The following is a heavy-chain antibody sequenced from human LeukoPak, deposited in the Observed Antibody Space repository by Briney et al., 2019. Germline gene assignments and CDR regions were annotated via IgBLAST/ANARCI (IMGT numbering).Heavy chain of an antibody. CDR1: GFTFSNFY. CDR3: VRVTEN. CDR2: INSDGSDT. V-gene: IGHV3-74*01. Sequence: PGGSLRLSCEAAGFTFSNFYMHGVRKAPGEGLVWVSRINSDGSDTNYADSVKGRFTISRDNAKNTLYLQMNSLRAEDTAVYYCVRVTENWGQGTLVTVSS. J-gene: IGHJ4*02.